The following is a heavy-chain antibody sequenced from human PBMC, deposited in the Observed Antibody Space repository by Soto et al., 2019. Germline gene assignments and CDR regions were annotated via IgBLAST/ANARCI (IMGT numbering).Heavy chain of an antibody. CDR1: GFTFSSYA. J-gene: IGHJ4*02. CDR2: ISGSGGST. CDR3: AKGWGGVWFGELPEND. V-gene: IGHV3-23*01. D-gene: IGHD3-10*01. Sequence: EVQLLESGGGLVQPGGSLRLSCAASGFTFSSYAMSWVRQAPGKGLEWVSAISGSGGSTYYADSVKGRFTISRDNSKNTRYLQMNSVRAEDTAVYYCAKGWGGVWFGELPENDWGQGTLVTVSS.